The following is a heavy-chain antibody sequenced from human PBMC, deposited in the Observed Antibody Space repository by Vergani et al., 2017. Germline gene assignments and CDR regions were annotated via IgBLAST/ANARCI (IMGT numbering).Heavy chain of an antibody. CDR1: GVTFSSYA. D-gene: IGHD3-22*01. J-gene: IGHJ3*02. CDR3: ARDHYYDSSGHDAFDI. CDR2: ISYDGSNK. V-gene: IGHV3-30*04. Sequence: QVQLVESGGGVVQPGRSLRLSCAASGVTFSSYAMHWVRQAPGKGLEWVAVISYDGSNKYYADSVKGRFTISRDNSKNTLYLQMNSLRAEDTAVYYCARDHYYDSSGHDAFDIWGQGTMVTVSS.